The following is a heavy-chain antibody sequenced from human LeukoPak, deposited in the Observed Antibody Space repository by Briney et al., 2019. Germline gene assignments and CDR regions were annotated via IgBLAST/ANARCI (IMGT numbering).Heavy chain of an antibody. J-gene: IGHJ2*01. V-gene: IGHV4-59*02. CDR1: GSSVSTFY. Sequence: SETLTLTCIVSGSSVSTFYWSWLRQSPGTGLEWIGFIHDTGSTAYNPSLKSRVTISLETSKNQLSLMLTSVTAADTAMYYCARGSTDVYWYLDVWGRGTLVTVSS. CDR2: IHDTGST. D-gene: IGHD1-26*01. CDR3: ARGSTDVYWYLDV.